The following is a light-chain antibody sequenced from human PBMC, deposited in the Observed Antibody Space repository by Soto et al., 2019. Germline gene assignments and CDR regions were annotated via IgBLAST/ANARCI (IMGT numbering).Light chain of an antibody. J-gene: IGKJ4*01. Sequence: EIVMTQSPATLSVSPGERATLSCRASQSINSKLAWYQQKPGQAPRLLIYGASTRATGVPATFSDSGSGTEFTLTISSLQSEDFAVYYCQQYNSWPLTFGGGTKVDI. CDR2: GAS. V-gene: IGKV3-15*01. CDR1: QSINSK. CDR3: QQYNSWPLT.